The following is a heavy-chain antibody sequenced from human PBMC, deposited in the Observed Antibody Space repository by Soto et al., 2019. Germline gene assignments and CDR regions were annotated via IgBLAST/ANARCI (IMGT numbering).Heavy chain of an antibody. CDR1: GYTFTSYG. CDR3: ARANVVAATYDAFDI. V-gene: IGHV1-18*04. Sequence: WASVKVSCKASGYTFTSYGISWVRQAPGQGLEWMGWISAYNGNTNYAQKLQGRVTMTTETSTSTAYMELRSLRSDDTAVYYCARANVVAATYDAFDIWGEGTMVTVS. CDR2: ISAYNGNT. D-gene: IGHD2-15*01. J-gene: IGHJ3*02.